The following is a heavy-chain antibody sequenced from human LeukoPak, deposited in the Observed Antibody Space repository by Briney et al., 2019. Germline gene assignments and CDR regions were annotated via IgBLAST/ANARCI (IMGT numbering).Heavy chain of an antibody. CDR2: ISYDGSNK. D-gene: IGHD3-22*01. CDR3: ARESPGEYYDSSGSKPYYFDY. J-gene: IGHJ4*02. V-gene: IGHV3-30-3*01. Sequence: PGGSLRLSCAASGFTFSSYAMHWVRQAPGKGLEWVAVISYDGSNKYYADSVKGRFTISRDNSKNTLYLQMNSLRAEDTAVYYCARESPGEYYDSSGSKPYYFDYWGQGTLVTVSS. CDR1: GFTFSSYA.